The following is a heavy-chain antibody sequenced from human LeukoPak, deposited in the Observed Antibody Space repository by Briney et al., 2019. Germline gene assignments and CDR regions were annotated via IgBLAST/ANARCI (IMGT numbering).Heavy chain of an antibody. CDR3: AHRRAYYDILTGYYENDAFDI. J-gene: IGHJ3*02. D-gene: IGHD3-9*01. Sequence: SGPTLVNPTQTLTLTCTFSGFSLSTSGVGVGWIRQPPVKALEWLALIYWNDDKRYSPSLKSRLTITKDTSKNQVVLTMTNMDPVDTATYYCAHRRAYYDILTGYYENDAFDIWGQGTMVTVSS. V-gene: IGHV2-5*01. CDR2: IYWNDDK. CDR1: GFSLSTSGVG.